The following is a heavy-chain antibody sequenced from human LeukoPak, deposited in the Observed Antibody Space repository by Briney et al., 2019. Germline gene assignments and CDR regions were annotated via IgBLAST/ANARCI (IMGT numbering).Heavy chain of an antibody. V-gene: IGHV3-53*01. CDR3: AREKGRGVISPYYDC. CDR2: IYSDGST. CDR1: GFTFSSYW. D-gene: IGHD3-10*01. Sequence: GGSLRLSCAASGFTFSSYWMSWVRQSPGKGLEWVSVIYSDGSTYYEDSVKGRFTISRDTSKNTLSLQMSSLRVEDTAVYFCAREKGRGVISPYYDCWGQGTLVTVSS. J-gene: IGHJ4*02.